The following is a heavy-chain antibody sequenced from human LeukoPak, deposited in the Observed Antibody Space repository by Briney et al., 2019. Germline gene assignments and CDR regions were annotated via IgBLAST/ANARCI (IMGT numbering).Heavy chain of an antibody. CDR2: TYPGDSDT. J-gene: IGHJ4*02. Sequence: GESLKISSKGSGYSSTSYWIGWLRQMPGKGLEWKGITYPGDSDTRYSPSFQGQVTTSADKSISTAYLQWSSLKASDTAMYYCARRNFGVGEYWGQGTVVIVSS. V-gene: IGHV5-51*01. CDR1: GYSSTSYW. CDR3: ARRNFGVGEY. D-gene: IGHD3-3*01.